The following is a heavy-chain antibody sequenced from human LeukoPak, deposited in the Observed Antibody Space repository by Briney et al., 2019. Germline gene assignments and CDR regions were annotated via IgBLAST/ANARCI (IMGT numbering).Heavy chain of an antibody. V-gene: IGHV1-2*02. CDR1: GYSFTGYY. Sequence: GASVKVSCKVSGYSFTGYYIHWVRQAPGQGFEWMGWINPNRGDTNYAQKFQGRVTLTKDTSISTAFMELYSLRSDDTAVYYRARDLPSGNHQRFYFDYWGRGTLITVSS. D-gene: IGHD1-14*01. J-gene: IGHJ4*02. CDR3: ARDLPSGNHQRFYFDY. CDR2: INPNRGDT.